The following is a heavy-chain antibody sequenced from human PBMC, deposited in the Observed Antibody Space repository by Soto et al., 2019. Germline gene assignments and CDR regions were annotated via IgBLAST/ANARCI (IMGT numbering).Heavy chain of an antibody. CDR3: ARAAKDNWNYAGSYYYGMDV. J-gene: IGHJ6*02. Sequence: GGSLRLSCAASGFTVSSNYMSWVRQAPGKGLEWVSVIYSGGSTYYADSVKGRFTISRDNSKNTLYLQMNSLRAEDTAVYYCARAAKDNWNYAGSYYYGMDVWGQGTTVTVSS. CDR2: IYSGGST. CDR1: GFTVSSNY. V-gene: IGHV3-53*01. D-gene: IGHD1-7*01.